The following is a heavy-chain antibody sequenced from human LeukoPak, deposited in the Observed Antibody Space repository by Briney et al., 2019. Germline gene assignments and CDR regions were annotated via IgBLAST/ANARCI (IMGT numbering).Heavy chain of an antibody. J-gene: IGHJ5*02. CDR1: GYTFTDYY. D-gene: IGHD3-16*02. V-gene: IGHV7-4-1*02. CDR3: ARAYQSLGGLSLPDH. CDR2: IHPNTGNP. Sequence: GASVKVSCKASGYTFTDYYMHWVRQAPGQGLEWMGWIHPNTGNPTYAQGFTGRFVFSLDTSVGTTYLQISSLKAEDTAVYYCARAYQSLGGLSLPDHWGQGTLVTVSS.